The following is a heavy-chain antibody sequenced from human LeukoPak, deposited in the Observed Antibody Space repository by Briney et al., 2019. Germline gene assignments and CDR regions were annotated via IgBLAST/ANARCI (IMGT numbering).Heavy chain of an antibody. Sequence: PGGSLTLSCAASGFAFSNFAMHWVRQAPGKGLEWVAVVSYEGTIKYYSDSAKGRFTISRDNSNSLVSLQMNNLTPEDTAVYYCAREKFDSWGQGTLVIVSP. V-gene: IGHV3-30*14. CDR3: AREKFDS. CDR2: VSYEGTIK. J-gene: IGHJ5*01. CDR1: GFAFSNFA.